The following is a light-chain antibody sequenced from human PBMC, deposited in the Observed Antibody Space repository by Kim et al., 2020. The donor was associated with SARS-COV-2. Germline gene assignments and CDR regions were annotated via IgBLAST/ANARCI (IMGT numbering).Light chain of an antibody. CDR2: DAS. V-gene: IGKV3-11*01. J-gene: IGKJ4*01. CDR1: QSVSTY. Sequence: EIVLTQSPATLSLSPGERATLSCRASQSVSTYLVWYQQKRGQAPRLLIYDASNRATGIPVRFSGGGSGTDFTLTISSLDPEDFAVYYCQQRSSWPLTFGGGTKVEIK. CDR3: QQRSSWPLT.